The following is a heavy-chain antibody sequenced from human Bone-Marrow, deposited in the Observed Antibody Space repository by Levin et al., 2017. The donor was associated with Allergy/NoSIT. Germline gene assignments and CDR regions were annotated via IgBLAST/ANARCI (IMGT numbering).Heavy chain of an antibody. CDR1: GYSFTSYW. CDR3: ASSPYYYYYYDGMDV. CDR2: IYPGDSDT. D-gene: IGHD1-26*01. Sequence: GESLKISCKGSGYSFTSYWIGWVRQMPGKGLEWMGIIYPGDSDTRYSPSFQGQVTISADKSISTAYLQWSSLKASDTAMYYCASSPYYYYYYDGMDVWGQGTTVTVSS. V-gene: IGHV5-51*01. J-gene: IGHJ6*02.